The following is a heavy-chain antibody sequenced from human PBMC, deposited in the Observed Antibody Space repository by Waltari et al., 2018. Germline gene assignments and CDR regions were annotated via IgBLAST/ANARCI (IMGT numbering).Heavy chain of an antibody. Sequence: EMQLVESGGGLVQPGGSLRLSCAPSGFTLGSYWMSWVRQAPGKGREWVANRKQDASEEYYVDSVKGRFTISKDNAKNSLSLQMNSLRAEDTAVYYCATGSTARGYYGMDVWGQGTTVTVSS. D-gene: IGHD3-10*01. CDR2: RKQDASEE. J-gene: IGHJ6*02. V-gene: IGHV3-7*01. CDR3: ATGSTARGYYGMDV. CDR1: GFTLGSYW.